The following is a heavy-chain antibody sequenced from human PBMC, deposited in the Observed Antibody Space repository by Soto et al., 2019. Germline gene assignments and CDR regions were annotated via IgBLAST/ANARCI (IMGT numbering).Heavy chain of an antibody. V-gene: IGHV3-11*01. CDR1: GFTFSDYY. CDR2: ISSSGSTI. Sequence: GGSLRLSCAASGFTFSDYYMSWIRQAPGKGLEWVSYISSSGSTIYYADSVKGRFTISRDNAKNSLYLQMNSLRAEDTAVYYFVRALSSSWSPDEYFDYWGQGTLVTGSS. CDR3: VRALSSSWSPDEYFDY. J-gene: IGHJ4*02. D-gene: IGHD6-13*01.